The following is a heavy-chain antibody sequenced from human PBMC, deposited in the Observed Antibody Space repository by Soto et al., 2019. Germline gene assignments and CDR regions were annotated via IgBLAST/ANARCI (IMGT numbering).Heavy chain of an antibody. CDR3: AGERTTISTFRSYYYGMDV. CDR2: INHRGST. J-gene: IGHJ6*02. D-gene: IGHD4-4*01. V-gene: IGHV4-34*01. Sequence: SVTLSLTCAVYGGSFSGYHWSWIRQPPGKGLEWIGEINHRGSTNYNPSLKSRVTISVDTSKNQFSLKLSSVTAADTAVYYCAGERTTISTFRSYYYGMDVWDQGTTVTV. CDR1: GGSFSGYH.